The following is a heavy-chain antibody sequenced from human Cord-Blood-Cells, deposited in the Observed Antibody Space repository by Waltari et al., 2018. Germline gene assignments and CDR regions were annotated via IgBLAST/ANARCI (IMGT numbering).Heavy chain of an antibody. CDR2: FNPISGGP. CDR3: ARGLNWGSGYFDL. CDR1: GYTFTGYY. Sequence: QVQLVQSGAEVKKPGASVKVSCKASGYTFTGYYMHWVRQAPGQGLEGIGWFNPISGGPNDAQKVQGRVTMTRDTAISTAYMELSRLRSDDTAVYYCARGLNWGSGYFDLWGRGTLVTVSS. D-gene: IGHD7-27*01. J-gene: IGHJ2*01. V-gene: IGHV1-2*02.